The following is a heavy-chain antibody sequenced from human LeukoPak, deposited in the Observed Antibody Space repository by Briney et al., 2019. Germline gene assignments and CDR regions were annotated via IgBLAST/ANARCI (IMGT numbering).Heavy chain of an antibody. Sequence: GGSLRLSCVASGFTVSSNYMTWVRQAPGKGLEWVSVIYSGGNTFYADSVKGRFTISRDNSKNTLYFQMNSLRGEDTAIYYCARDDVATVFDYWGQGTLVTVSS. J-gene: IGHJ4*02. CDR2: IYSGGNT. D-gene: IGHD3-16*01. CDR3: ARDDVATVFDY. CDR1: GFTVSSNY. V-gene: IGHV3-66*02.